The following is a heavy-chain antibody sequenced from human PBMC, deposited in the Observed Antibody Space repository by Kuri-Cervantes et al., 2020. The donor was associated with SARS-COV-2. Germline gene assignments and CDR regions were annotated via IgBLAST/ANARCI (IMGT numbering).Heavy chain of an antibody. V-gene: IGHV4-59*01. J-gene: IGHJ6*04. CDR2: VHSSGST. D-gene: IGHD3-9*01. CDR3: ARSQVLKHLDWSSKLSFRYHVDF. CDR1: RASINTNF. Sequence: SETLSLTCSVSRASINTNFWTWIRQPPGKGLGWIGDVHSSGSTNYNPSLKSRVTISVDTSRSQLSLTLHSVTAADTAEYFCARSQVLKHLDWSSKLSFRYHVDFWYKGTTVTVSS.